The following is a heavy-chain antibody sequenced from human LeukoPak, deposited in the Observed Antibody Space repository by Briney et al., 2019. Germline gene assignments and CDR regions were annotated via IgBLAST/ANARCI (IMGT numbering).Heavy chain of an antibody. V-gene: IGHV3-21*01. D-gene: IGHD4-23*01. CDR1: GFTFSSYS. CDR3: ARSGGNSGAFDI. Sequence: PGGSLRLSCAASGFTFSSYSMNWVRQAPGKGLEWVSSISSSSSYIYYADSVKGRFTISRDNAKNSLYLQMSSLRAEDTAVYYCARSGGNSGAFDIWGQGTMVTVSS. J-gene: IGHJ3*02. CDR2: ISSSSSYI.